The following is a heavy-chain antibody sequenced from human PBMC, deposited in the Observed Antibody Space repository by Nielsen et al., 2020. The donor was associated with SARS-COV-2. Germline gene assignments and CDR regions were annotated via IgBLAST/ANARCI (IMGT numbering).Heavy chain of an antibody. D-gene: IGHD2-2*01. CDR3: ASSYWYFDL. CDR1: GFTFSSYG. V-gene: IGHV3-33*03. Sequence: GESLKISCAASGFTFSSYGMHWVRQAPGKGLEWVAVIWYDGSNKYYADSVKGRFTISRDNAKNSLYLQMNSLRAEDTALYYCASSYWYFDLWGRGTLVTVSS. CDR2: IWYDGSNK. J-gene: IGHJ2*01.